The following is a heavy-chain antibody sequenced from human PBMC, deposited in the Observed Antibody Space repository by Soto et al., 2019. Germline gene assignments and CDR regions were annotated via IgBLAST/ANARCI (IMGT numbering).Heavy chain of an antibody. CDR2: ISSSSSTI. Sequence: GGSLRLSCAASGFTFSSYSMNWVRQAPGKGLEWVSYISSSSSTIYYADSVKGRFTISRDNAKNSLYLQMNSLRAEDTAVYYCAREPIVATFDPWGQGTLVTVSS. CDR3: AREPIVATFDP. J-gene: IGHJ5*02. D-gene: IGHD5-12*01. V-gene: IGHV3-48*01. CDR1: GFTFSSYS.